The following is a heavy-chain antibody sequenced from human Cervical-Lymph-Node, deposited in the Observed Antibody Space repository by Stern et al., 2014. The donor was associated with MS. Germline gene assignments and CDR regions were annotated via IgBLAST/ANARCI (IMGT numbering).Heavy chain of an antibody. Sequence: QVQLVQSGAEVKKPGSSVKVSCKTSGGTFSNFAIGWVRQAPGKGLEWMGGIALIFDATNYAQKFQGRRTITADESTRTAYMELSSLRSDDTAMYYCARGDSEAPIYYFDYWGQGTLVTVSS. D-gene: IGHD2-21*01. CDR2: IALIFDAT. J-gene: IGHJ4*02. V-gene: IGHV1-69*01. CDR1: GGTFSNFA. CDR3: ARGDSEAPIYYFDY.